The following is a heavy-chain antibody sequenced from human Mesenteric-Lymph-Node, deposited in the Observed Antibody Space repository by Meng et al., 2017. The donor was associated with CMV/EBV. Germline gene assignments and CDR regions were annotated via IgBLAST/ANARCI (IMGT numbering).Heavy chain of an antibody. CDR2: IYTSGST. CDR1: GGSISSYY. D-gene: IGHD3-22*01. V-gene: IGHV4-4*07. CDR3: PRYYYDSSGYYGGFDY. J-gene: IGHJ4*02. Sequence: SETLSLTCTVSGGSISSYYWSWIRQPAGKGLEWIGRIYTSGSTNYNPSLKSRVTMSVDTSKNQFSLKLSSVTAADTAVYYCPRYYYDSSGYYGGFDYWGQGTLVTVSS.